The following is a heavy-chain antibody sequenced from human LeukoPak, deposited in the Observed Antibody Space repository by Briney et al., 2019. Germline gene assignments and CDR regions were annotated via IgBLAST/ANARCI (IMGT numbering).Heavy chain of an antibody. J-gene: IGHJ4*02. Sequence: GGSLRLSCAASGFTLDDYAMHWVRQAPGKGLEWVSGISWNSGSIGYADSVTGRVTISRDNAKNSLYLQMNSLRAEDTALYYCAKDISIAVAGRLPHWSQGTLVTVSS. D-gene: IGHD6-19*01. CDR1: GFTLDDYA. V-gene: IGHV3-9*01. CDR3: AKDISIAVAGRLPH. CDR2: ISWNSGSI.